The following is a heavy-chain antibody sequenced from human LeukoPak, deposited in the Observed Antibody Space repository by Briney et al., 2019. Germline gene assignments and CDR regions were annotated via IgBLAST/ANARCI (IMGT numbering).Heavy chain of an antibody. V-gene: IGHV3-23*01. CDR3: AKAVTWGYSSLSREYYFDY. CDR2: ISGSGGST. Sequence: GSLRLSCAASGFTFSSYAMSWVRQAPGKGLEWVSAISGSGGSTYYADSVKGRFTISRDNSKNTLCLQMNSLRAEDTAVYYCAKAVTWGYSSLSREYYFDYWGQGTLVTVSS. CDR1: GFTFSSYA. D-gene: IGHD6-6*01. J-gene: IGHJ4*02.